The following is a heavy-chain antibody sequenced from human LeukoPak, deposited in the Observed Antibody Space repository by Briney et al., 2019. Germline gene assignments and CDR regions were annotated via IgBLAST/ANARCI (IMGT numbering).Heavy chain of an antibody. Sequence: ASVKVSCKASGYTFTGYYMHWVRQAPGQGLEWMGWISAYNGNTNYAQKLQGRVTMTTDTSTSTAYMELRSLRSDDTAVYYCARGSSYYGSGSYYGKYYFDYWGQGTLVTVSS. CDR2: ISAYNGNT. CDR1: GYTFTGYY. CDR3: ARGSSYYGSGSYYGKYYFDY. D-gene: IGHD3-10*01. J-gene: IGHJ4*02. V-gene: IGHV1-18*04.